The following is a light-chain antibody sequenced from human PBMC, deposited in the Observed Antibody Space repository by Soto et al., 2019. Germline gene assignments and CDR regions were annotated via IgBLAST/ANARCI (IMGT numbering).Light chain of an antibody. CDR3: QQYNNWPPLT. V-gene: IGKV3-15*01. J-gene: IGKJ4*01. CDR2: GAS. CDR1: QSVSSS. Sequence: EMVLTQSPATLSLSPGERASLSCRASQSVSSSLAWYQQTPGRAPRLLIYGASTRATGIPTRFSGSGSGTEFTLTISSLQSEDFAVYYCQQYNNWPPLTFGGGTKVDIK.